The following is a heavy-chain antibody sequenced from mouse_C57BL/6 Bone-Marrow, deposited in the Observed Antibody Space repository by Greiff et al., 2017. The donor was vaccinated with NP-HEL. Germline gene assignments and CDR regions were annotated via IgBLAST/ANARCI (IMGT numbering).Heavy chain of an antibody. CDR3: AQRDHFYDAY. J-gene: IGHJ3*01. V-gene: IGHV3-6*01. D-gene: IGHD1-2*01. CDR1: GYSITSGYY. CDR2: ISYDGSN. Sequence: EVKLQESGPGLVKPSQSLSLTCSVTGYSITSGYYWNWIRQFPGNKLEWMGYISYDGSNNYNPSLKNRISITRDTSKNQFFLKLNSVTTEDTATYYCAQRDHFYDAYWGQGTLVTVSA.